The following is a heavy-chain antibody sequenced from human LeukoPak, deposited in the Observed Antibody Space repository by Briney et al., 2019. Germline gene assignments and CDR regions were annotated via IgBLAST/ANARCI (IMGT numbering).Heavy chain of an antibody. D-gene: IGHD5-12*01. CDR3: ARHVTVASRGFDY. CDR1: GGSISSYY. J-gene: IGHJ4*02. V-gene: IGHV4-59*08. CDR2: ILNIGST. Sequence: PSETLSLTCTVSGGSISSYYWSWIRRPPEKGLEWIGYILNIGSTNYNPSLKSRVTISLDTSKNQFSLKLSSVTAADTAVYYCARHVTVASRGFDYWGQGTLVTVSS.